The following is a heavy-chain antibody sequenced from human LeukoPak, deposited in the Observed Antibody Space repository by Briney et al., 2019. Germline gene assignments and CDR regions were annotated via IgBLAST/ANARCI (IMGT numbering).Heavy chain of an antibody. V-gene: IGHV4-61*05. D-gene: IGHD1-26*01. Sequence: SSETLSLTCTVSGGSISSSSYYWGWIRQPPGKGLEWIGYIYYSGSTNYNPSLKSRVTISVDTSKNQFSLKLSSVTAADTAVYYCARHLRSGLVGATLGWFDPWGQGTLVTVSS. CDR1: GGSISSSSYY. J-gene: IGHJ5*02. CDR2: IYYSGST. CDR3: ARHLRSGLVGATLGWFDP.